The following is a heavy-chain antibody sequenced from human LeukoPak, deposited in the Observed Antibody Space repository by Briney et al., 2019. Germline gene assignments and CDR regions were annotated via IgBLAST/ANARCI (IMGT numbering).Heavy chain of an antibody. D-gene: IGHD1-26*01. Sequence: PGGSLRLSCAASGFTFDDYAMHWVRQAPGKGLEWVSGISWNSGSIGYADSVKGRFTISRDNSKNTLYLQMGSLRAEDMAVYYCARDASGSYYLGLSYYFDYWGQGTLVTVSS. CDR3: ARDASGSYYLGLSYYFDY. J-gene: IGHJ4*02. V-gene: IGHV3-9*03. CDR2: ISWNSGSI. CDR1: GFTFDDYA.